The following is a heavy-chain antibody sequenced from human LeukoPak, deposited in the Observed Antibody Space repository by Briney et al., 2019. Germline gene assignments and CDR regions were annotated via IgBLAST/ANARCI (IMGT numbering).Heavy chain of an antibody. D-gene: IGHD1-26*01. CDR2: IFPILGIA. V-gene: IGHV1-69*04. J-gene: IGHJ4*02. Sequence: RASVKVSCKASGGTFSSYAISWVRQPPGQGLEWMGRIFPILGIANYAQKFQGRVTITADKSTSTAYMELSSLISEDTAVDYGARDRVVGATTPGYYFDYWGQGTLVTVSS. CDR1: GGTFSSYA. CDR3: ARDRVVGATTPGYYFDY.